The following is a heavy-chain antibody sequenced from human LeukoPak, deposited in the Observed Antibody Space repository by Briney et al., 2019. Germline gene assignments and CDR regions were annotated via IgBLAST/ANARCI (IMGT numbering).Heavy chain of an antibody. Sequence: SETLSLTCTVSGGSISSYYWSWIRQPPGKGLEWIGYVYYSGSTNSNPSPKSQVTISVDTSQNQCSLKLSSVIAADTAVYYCVRDCGIAAAGNWFDTWGQGTLVTVSS. V-gene: IGHV4-59*01. J-gene: IGHJ5*02. CDR2: VYYSGST. CDR3: VRDCGIAAAGNWFDT. CDR1: GGSISSYY. D-gene: IGHD6-13*01.